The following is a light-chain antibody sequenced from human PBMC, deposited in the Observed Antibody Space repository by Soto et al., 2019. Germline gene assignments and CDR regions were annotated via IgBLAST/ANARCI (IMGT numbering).Light chain of an antibody. CDR1: SGSIASNF. CDR3: QSYDSSNPWV. J-gene: IGLJ3*02. V-gene: IGLV6-57*01. Sequence: NFMLTQPHSVSESPGQTVTISCTRSSGSIASNFVQWYQQRPGSSPTTVIYEDNQRPSGVPARFSGSIDRSSNSASLTISGLMTEDEADYYCQSYDSSNPWVFGGGTKLTVL. CDR2: EDN.